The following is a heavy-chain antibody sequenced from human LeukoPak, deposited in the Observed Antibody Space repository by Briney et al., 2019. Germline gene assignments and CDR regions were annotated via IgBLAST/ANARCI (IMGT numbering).Heavy chain of an antibody. CDR1: GFTFSSYA. J-gene: IGHJ4*02. CDR2: ISGSGGST. V-gene: IGHV3-23*01. D-gene: IGHD1-1*01. CDR3: ASLGPVQNDY. Sequence: PGGSLRLSCAASGFTFSSYAMSWVRQAPGKGLEWASAISGSGGSTYYADSVKGRFTISRDNSENTLYLQMNSLRAEDTAVYYCASLGPVQNDYWGQGTLVTVSS.